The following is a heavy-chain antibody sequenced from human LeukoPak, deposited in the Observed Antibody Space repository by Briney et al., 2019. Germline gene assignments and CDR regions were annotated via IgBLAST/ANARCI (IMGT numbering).Heavy chain of an antibody. CDR2: ISGSGGST. D-gene: IGHD3-10*01. J-gene: IGHJ4*02. V-gene: IGHV3-23*01. CDR3: AKSRYDSGSYLIFDY. CDR1: GFTFSSYA. Sequence: PGGSLRLSCAASGFTFSSYAMSWVRQAPGKGLEWVSGISGSGGSTYYSDSVKGRFTISRDNSKNTLFLQMNSLRAEDTAVYYCAKSRYDSGSYLIFDYWGQGTLVTVSS.